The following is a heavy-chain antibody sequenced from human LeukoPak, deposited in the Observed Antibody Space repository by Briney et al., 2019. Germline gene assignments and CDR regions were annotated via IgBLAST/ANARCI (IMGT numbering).Heavy chain of an antibody. CDR1: GGTFSSYA. V-gene: IGHV1-69*05. D-gene: IGHD1-26*01. CDR2: IIPIFGTA. CDR3: ARGIGADALGRICHMDV. Sequence: ASVKVSCKASGGTFSSYAISWARQAPGQGLEWMGRIIPIFGTANYAQKFQGRVTITTDESTSTAYMELSSLSSEDTAVYYCARGIGADALGRICHMDVWGKGTTVTVSS. J-gene: IGHJ6*03.